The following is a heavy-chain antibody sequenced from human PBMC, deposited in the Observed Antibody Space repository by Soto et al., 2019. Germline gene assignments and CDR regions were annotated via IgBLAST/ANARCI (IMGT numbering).Heavy chain of an antibody. D-gene: IGHD3-9*01. CDR2: IYAGDSDT. CDR3: ARLERYFDRTGYLSA. J-gene: IGHJ5*02. CDR1: GFGFEITC. V-gene: IGHV5-51*01. Sequence: GESLKISCQGSGFGFEITCLAWLRQVTWKGLEWVGIIYAGDSDTRYSPSLEGQVTLSVDKSISTAYLQWSSLKDSDTATYYCARLERYFDRTGYLSAWGQGTLVTVSS.